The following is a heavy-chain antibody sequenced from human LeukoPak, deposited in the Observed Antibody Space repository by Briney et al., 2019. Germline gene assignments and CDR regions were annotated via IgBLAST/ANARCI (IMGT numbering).Heavy chain of an antibody. CDR2: INHSGST. D-gene: IGHD3-3*01. CDR1: GGSFSGYY. CDR3: ARRTFGVVPGAYYYYYYMDV. Sequence: SETLSLTCAVYGGSFSGYYWSWIRQPPGKGLEWIGEINHSGSTNYNPSLKSRVTISVDTSKNQFSLKLSSVTAADTAVYYCARRTFGVVPGAYYYYYYMDVWGKGTTVTVSS. V-gene: IGHV4-34*01. J-gene: IGHJ6*03.